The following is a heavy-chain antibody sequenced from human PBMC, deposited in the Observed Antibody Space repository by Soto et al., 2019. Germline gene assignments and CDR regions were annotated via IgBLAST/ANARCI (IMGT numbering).Heavy chain of an antibody. CDR1: GFTFTSYA. Sequence: VQLLESGGGLVQPGGSLRLSCAASGFTFTSYAMSWVRQAPGKGLEWVSVIGGGGGSTYYADSVKGRFTISRDNSNNTLYLQMNSLRAEDTAMYYCAKATKGSLYYYYGMDVWGQGTTVTVSS. CDR3: AKATKGSLYYYYGMDV. V-gene: IGHV3-23*01. J-gene: IGHJ6*02. CDR2: IGGGGGST.